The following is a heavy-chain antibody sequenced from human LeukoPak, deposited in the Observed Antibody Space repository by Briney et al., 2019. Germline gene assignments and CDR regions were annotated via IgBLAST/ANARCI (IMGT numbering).Heavy chain of an antibody. Sequence: VGSLRLSCAASGFTFSIYWMHCGPQAPRKGLLWVSRINSDVSSTSYTDSVKGRFTISRDNAKNTLYLQMNSLRAEDTAVYYCARDLDGIDYWGQGTLVTVSS. V-gene: IGHV3-74*01. D-gene: IGHD3-3*01. CDR2: INSDVSST. J-gene: IGHJ4*02. CDR3: ARDLDGIDY. CDR1: GFTFSIYW.